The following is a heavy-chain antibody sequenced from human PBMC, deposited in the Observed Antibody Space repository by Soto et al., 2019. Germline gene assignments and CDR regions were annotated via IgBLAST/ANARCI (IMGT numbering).Heavy chain of an antibody. Sequence: LRLSCAASGFTFRSYAMNWVRQAPGKGPEWVSVIYSGGSTYYADSVKGRFTISRDNSKNTLYLQMNSLRAEDTAVYYCARERRGRDGYNFDYWGQGTLVTVSS. CDR1: GFTFRSYA. V-gene: IGHV3-53*01. D-gene: IGHD5-12*01. CDR2: IYSGGST. CDR3: ARERRGRDGYNFDY. J-gene: IGHJ4*02.